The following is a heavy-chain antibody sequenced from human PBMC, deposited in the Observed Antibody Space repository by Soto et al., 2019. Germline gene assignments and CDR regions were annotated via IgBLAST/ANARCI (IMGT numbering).Heavy chain of an antibody. D-gene: IGHD6-19*01. CDR1: GDSLSGGDYY. Sequence: NPSETLSLTCTVSGDSLSGGDYYWSWIRQPPGKGLEWIGDIYYTEFTFYNPSLKSRLTISLDSSKNQFSLRLNSVTAADTAVYFCARAYRINGWSDYFFDYWGQGTLVTVSS. CDR3: ARAYRINGWSDYFFDY. V-gene: IGHV4-30-4*08. J-gene: IGHJ4*02. CDR2: IYYTEFT.